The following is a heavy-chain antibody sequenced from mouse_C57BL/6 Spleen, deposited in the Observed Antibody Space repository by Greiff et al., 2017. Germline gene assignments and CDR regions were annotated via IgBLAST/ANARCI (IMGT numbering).Heavy chain of an antibody. CDR1: GYAFSSYW. Sequence: VQGVESGAELVKPGASVKISCKASGYAFSSYWMNWVKQRPGKGLEWIGQIYPGDGDTNYNGKFKGKATLTADKSSSTAYMQLSSLTAEDSAVYFCGRDDYDVRYAMDYWGQGTSVTVSS. D-gene: IGHD2-4*01. CDR3: GRDDYDVRYAMDY. J-gene: IGHJ4*01. V-gene: IGHV1-80*01. CDR2: IYPGDGDT.